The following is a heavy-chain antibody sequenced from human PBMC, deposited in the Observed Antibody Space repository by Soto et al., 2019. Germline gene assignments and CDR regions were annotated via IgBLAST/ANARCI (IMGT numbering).Heavy chain of an antibody. V-gene: IGHV3-33*01. J-gene: IGHJ6*02. CDR1: GFTFSSYG. D-gene: IGHD6-13*01. CDR3: ARDDSSSWYYYYGMDV. Sequence: QVQLVESGGGVVQPGRSLRLSCAASGFTFSSYGMHWVRQAPGKGLEWVAVIWYDGSNKYYADSVKGRFTISRDNSKNTLYLQMNSLRAEDTAVYYCARDDSSSWYYYYGMDVWGQGTTVTVSS. CDR2: IWYDGSNK.